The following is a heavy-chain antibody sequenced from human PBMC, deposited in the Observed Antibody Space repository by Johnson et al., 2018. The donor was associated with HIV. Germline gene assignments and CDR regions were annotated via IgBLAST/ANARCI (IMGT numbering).Heavy chain of an antibody. CDR1: GFTFSSYG. CDR3: AKLTGYDTSGPAHKDDFDI. J-gene: IGHJ3*02. D-gene: IGHD3-22*01. V-gene: IGHV3-30*18. Sequence: QMQLVESGGGVVQPGRSLRLSCAASGFTFSSYGMHWVRQAPGKGLEWVAVISYDGSNKYYADSVKGRFTISRDNSKSTLYLQMTSLRAEDTALYYCAKLTGYDTSGPAHKDDFDIWGQGTMVTVSS. CDR2: ISYDGSNK.